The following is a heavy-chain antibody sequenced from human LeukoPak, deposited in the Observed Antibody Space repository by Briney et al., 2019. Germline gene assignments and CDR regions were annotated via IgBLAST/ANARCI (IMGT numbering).Heavy chain of an antibody. CDR3: ARDAAYYDYVWGSYRYYYYMDV. CDR2: IHYSGNS. J-gene: IGHJ6*03. V-gene: IGHV4-59*02. D-gene: IGHD3-16*02. Sequence: PSETLSLTCTVSGASVTDYYWSWIRQSPGKGLEWISYIHYSGNSDYNPSLRSRVTTSLDTSKNQFSLKLSSVTAADTAVYYCARDAAYYDYVWGSYRYYYYMDVWGKGTTVTVPS. CDR1: GASVTDYY.